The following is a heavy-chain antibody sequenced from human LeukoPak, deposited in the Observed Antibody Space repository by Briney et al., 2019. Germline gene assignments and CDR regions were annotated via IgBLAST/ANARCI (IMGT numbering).Heavy chain of an antibody. CDR3: ARDRDMTTVTTFRFDP. Sequence: ASVKVSCTASGYTFTSYYMHWVRQAPGQGLEWMGIINPSGGSTSYAQKFQGRVTMTRDTSTSTVYMELSSLRSEDTAVYYCARDRDMTTVTTFRFDPWGQGTLVTVSS. D-gene: IGHD4-17*01. V-gene: IGHV1-46*01. CDR1: GYTFTSYY. CDR2: INPSGGST. J-gene: IGHJ5*02.